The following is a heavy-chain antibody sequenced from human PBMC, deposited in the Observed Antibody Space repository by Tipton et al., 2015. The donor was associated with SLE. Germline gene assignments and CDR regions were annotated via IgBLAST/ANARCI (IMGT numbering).Heavy chain of an antibody. J-gene: IGHJ3*02. V-gene: IGHV4-31*03. CDR3: ARSTAAGPEAFDI. CDR2: IYYSVTT. Sequence: TLSLTCTVSGGSVSSSSKYWAWIRQPPGKGLEWIGCIYYSVTTYYNPSLKSRITISVDTSKNQFSLKLSSVTAADTAVYYCARSTAAGPEAFDIWGQGTMVTVSS. CDR1: GGSVSSSSKY. D-gene: IGHD6-13*01.